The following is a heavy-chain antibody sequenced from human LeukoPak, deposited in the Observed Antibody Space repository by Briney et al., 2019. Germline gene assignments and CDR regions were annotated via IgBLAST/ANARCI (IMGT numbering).Heavy chain of an antibody. D-gene: IGHD1-14*01. J-gene: IGHJ4*02. CDR3: ARAGGDYFDY. CDR1: GFTFSSYS. Sequence: GGSLRLSCAASGFTFSSYSMNWVRQAPGKGLEWVSSISSSSSYIYYADSVKGRFTISRDNAKNSLYLQMNGPRAEDTAVYYCARAGGDYFDYWGQGTLVTVSS. V-gene: IGHV3-21*01. CDR2: ISSSSSYI.